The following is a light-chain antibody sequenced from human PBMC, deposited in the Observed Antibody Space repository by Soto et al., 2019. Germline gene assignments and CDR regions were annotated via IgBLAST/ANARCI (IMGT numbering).Light chain of an antibody. J-gene: IGKJ5*01. V-gene: IGKV3-20*01. CDR1: QSVDGNY. Sequence: EIVLTRCPVTLSFCRLERSALSCMASQSVDGNYLAWHQQKPGQAPRLLIYGVSSRATGIPDRFSGSGSGTEFTLTISSLQSEDFATYYCQHATSFPITFGQGTRPEI. CDR3: QHATSFPIT. CDR2: GVS.